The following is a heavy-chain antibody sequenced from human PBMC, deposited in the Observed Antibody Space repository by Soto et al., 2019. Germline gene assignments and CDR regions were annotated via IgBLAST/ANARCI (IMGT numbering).Heavy chain of an antibody. V-gene: IGHV1-18*01. D-gene: IGHD4-17*01. CDR2: VSAHTGDS. J-gene: IGHJ4*02. CDR3: ARPSTSYGDYGWSLAY. CDR1: GYPFGGYA. Sequence: QVQLVQSGAEVKKPGASVKVSCKASGYPFGGYAIGWVRQAPGQGLEWMGWVSAHTGDSGYAQRFQGRVTLTTETSTSTAYMELRGPRSDDTAVYYCARPSTSYGDYGWSLAYWGQGTLVTVSS.